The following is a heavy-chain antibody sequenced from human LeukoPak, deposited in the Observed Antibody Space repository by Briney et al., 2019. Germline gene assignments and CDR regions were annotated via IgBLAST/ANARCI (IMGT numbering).Heavy chain of an antibody. Sequence: SETLSLTCAVYGGSFSGYYWSWIRQPPGKGLEWIGEINHSGSTNYNPSLKSRATISVDTSKNQFSLKLSSVTAADTAVYYCARVGYSYGVDYWGQGTLVTVSS. D-gene: IGHD5-18*01. V-gene: IGHV4-34*01. J-gene: IGHJ4*02. CDR2: INHSGST. CDR3: ARVGYSYGVDY. CDR1: GGSFSGYY.